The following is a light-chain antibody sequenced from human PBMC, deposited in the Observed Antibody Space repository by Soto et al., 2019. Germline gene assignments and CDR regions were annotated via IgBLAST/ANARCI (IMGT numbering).Light chain of an antibody. Sequence: QSVLTQPASVSGSSGQSITISCTGTSSDVGGYNYVSWYQHHAGKAPRLMIYASSNRPSGVSHRFSGSRSGNTASLTISGLQAEDEADYYCSSYTSGTTLYVFGTGTKLTVL. CDR1: SSDVGGYNY. V-gene: IGLV2-14*01. CDR3: SSYTSGTTLYV. J-gene: IGLJ1*01. CDR2: ASS.